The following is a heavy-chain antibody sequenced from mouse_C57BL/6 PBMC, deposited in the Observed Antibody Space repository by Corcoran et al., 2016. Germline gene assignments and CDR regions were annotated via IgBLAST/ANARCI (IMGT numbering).Heavy chain of an antibody. CDR1: GYTFTSYW. V-gene: IGHV1-64*01. Sequence: QVQLQQPGAELVKPGASVKLSCKASGYTFTSYWMHWVKQRPGQGLEWIGMIHPNSGSTNYNEKFKSKATLTVDKSSSTAYMQLSSLTSEDSAVYYCARWGFITTVVARAYWVQGTLVTVSA. CDR2: IHPNSGST. CDR3: ARWGFITTVVARAY. J-gene: IGHJ3*01. D-gene: IGHD1-1*01.